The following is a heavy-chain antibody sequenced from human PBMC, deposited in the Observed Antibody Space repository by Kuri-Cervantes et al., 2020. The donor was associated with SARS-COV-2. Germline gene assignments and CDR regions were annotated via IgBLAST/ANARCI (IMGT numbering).Heavy chain of an antibody. V-gene: IGHV3-21*01. D-gene: IGHD5-24*01. CDR2: ISSSSSYI. Sequence: GESLKISLAASGFTFSSYSMNWVRQAPGKGLEGVSSISSSSSYIYYTDPVKGRFPISRDNAKNSLYLEMNSLRVEDTAVYYCAREGQMASKTSWFDPRGQGTLVTVSS. CDR3: AREGQMASKTSWFDP. CDR1: GFTFSSYS. J-gene: IGHJ5*02.